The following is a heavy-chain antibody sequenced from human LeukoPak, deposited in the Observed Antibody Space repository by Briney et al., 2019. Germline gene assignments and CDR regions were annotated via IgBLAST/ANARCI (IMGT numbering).Heavy chain of an antibody. V-gene: IGHV4-39*07. Sequence: PSETLSLTCTVSGGSISSSSYYWGWIRQPPGKGLEWIGSIYYSGSTYYNPSLKSRVTISVDTSKNQFSLKLSSVTAADTAVYYCARARYYYDSSGYMDRFDYWGQGTLVTVSS. CDR3: ARARYYYDSSGYMDRFDY. J-gene: IGHJ4*02. CDR2: IYYSGST. D-gene: IGHD3-22*01. CDR1: GGSISSSSYY.